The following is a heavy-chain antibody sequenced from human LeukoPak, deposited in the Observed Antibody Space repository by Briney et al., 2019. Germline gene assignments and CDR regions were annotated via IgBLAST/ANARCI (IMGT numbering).Heavy chain of an antibody. D-gene: IGHD6-13*01. J-gene: IGHJ3*02. Sequence: GGSLRLSCAASGFTLSSYWMNWVRQAPGKGLEWVSYISSSGSTIYYADSVKGRFTISRDNAKNSLYLQMNSLRAEDTAVYYCARPYSSSWYRAFDIWGQGTMVTVSS. CDR2: ISSSGSTI. CDR1: GFTLSSYW. V-gene: IGHV3-48*04. CDR3: ARPYSSSWYRAFDI.